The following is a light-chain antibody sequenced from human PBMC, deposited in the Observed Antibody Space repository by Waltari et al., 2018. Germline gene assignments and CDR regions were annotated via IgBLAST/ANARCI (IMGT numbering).Light chain of an antibody. CDR3: QKYNGAPWT. J-gene: IGKJ1*01. CDR2: AAS. V-gene: IGKV1-27*01. Sequence: DIQMTQSPSSLSASVGDRVTITCRASQGISNYLAWYQQKPGKVPKVLIYAASTLQSGVPARFSGSGSGTDFTLVISSLQPEDVATYYCQKYNGAPWTCGQGTKVEIK. CDR1: QGISNY.